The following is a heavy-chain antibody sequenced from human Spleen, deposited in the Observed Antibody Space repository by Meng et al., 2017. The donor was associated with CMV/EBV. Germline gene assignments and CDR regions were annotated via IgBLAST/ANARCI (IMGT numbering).Heavy chain of an antibody. CDR1: GFTFSSYS. CDR3: ASGMVRGVIIIGYFDY. CDR2: ISSSSSYI. V-gene: IGHV3-21*01. D-gene: IGHD3-10*01. J-gene: IGHJ4*02. Sequence: GESLKISCAASGFTFSSYSMNWVHQAPGKGLEWVSSISSSSSYIYYADSVKGRFTISRDNAKNSLYLQMNSLRAEDTAVYYCASGMVRGVIIIGYFDYWGQGTLVTVSS.